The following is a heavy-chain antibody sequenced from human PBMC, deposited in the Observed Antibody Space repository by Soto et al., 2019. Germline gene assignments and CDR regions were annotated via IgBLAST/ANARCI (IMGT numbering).Heavy chain of an antibody. J-gene: IGHJ6*02. D-gene: IGHD3-10*01. CDR3: TKDVETGWADSRELGPVDHYNYYYGMEV. CDR2: ISWNSGKI. Sequence: SLRLSCTAFGFKIDDYAMHWVRQAPWKVLEWVSSISWNSGKIDYAVSVKGRFIVSRDNAKNLLHLQMTSLTLEDSALYYCTKDVETGWADSRELGPVDHYNYYYGMEVWGHGTTVTVSS. V-gene: IGHV3-9*01. CDR1: GFKIDDYA.